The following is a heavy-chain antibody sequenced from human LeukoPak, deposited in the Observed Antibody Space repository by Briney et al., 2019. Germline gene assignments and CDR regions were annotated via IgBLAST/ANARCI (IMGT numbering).Heavy chain of an antibody. Sequence: GGSLRLSCAASGFTFSSYSMNWARQAPGKGLEWVSSISSSSYIYYADSVKGRFTISRDNAKNSLYLQMNSLRAEDTAVYYCARDTGVRYFDWLPLDYWGQGTLVTVSS. D-gene: IGHD3-9*01. CDR1: GFTFSSYS. J-gene: IGHJ4*02. V-gene: IGHV3-21*01. CDR3: ARDTGVRYFDWLPLDY. CDR2: ISSSSYI.